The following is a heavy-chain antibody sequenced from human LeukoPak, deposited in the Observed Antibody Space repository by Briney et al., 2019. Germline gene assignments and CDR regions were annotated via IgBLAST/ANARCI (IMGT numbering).Heavy chain of an antibody. J-gene: IGHJ6*04. CDR1: GFTFSIYG. Sequence: GGSLRLSCAASGFTFSIYGMHWVRQAPGKGLEWVAVIWYDGSDKYYADSVKGRFTISRDNSKNTLYLQMNSLRAEDTAVYYCARDQAAMKSYYYYGMDVWGKGTTVTVSS. CDR3: ARDQAAMKSYYYYGMDV. V-gene: IGHV3-33*01. CDR2: IWYDGSDK. D-gene: IGHD5-18*01.